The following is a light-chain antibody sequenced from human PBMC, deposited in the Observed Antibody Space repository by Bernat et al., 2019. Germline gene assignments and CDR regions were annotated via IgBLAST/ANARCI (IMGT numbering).Light chain of an antibody. Sequence: DIQLTQSPSSLSASVGDRVTITCRASQDISNYLNWYHQKPGKAPNLLIYTATNLQSGVPSRFSASGFGTDFTLTISSLQPEDFATYYCQQSLTTPAQITFGGGTNVEIK. CDR1: QDISNY. V-gene: IGKV1-39*01. J-gene: IGKJ4*01. CDR2: TAT. CDR3: QQSLTTPAQIT.